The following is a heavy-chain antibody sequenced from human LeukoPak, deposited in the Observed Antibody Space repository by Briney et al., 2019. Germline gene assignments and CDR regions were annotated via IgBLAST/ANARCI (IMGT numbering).Heavy chain of an antibody. V-gene: IGHV3-74*01. Sequence: PVGSLRLSCTPSAFPFRTYWMRWVRRGPGKGLVWVLRISNDGRNINYADSVKGRFTISRGNAKNTLYLQMNSLRAEDTAMYYCTRDNLEWGSVFDYWGQGALVTVSS. CDR3: TRDNLEWGSVFDY. CDR2: ISNDGRNI. CDR1: AFPFRTYW. J-gene: IGHJ4*02. D-gene: IGHD3-16*01.